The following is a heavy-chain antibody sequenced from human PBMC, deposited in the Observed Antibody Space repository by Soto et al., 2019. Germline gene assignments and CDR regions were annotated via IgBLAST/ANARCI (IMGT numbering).Heavy chain of an antibody. J-gene: IGHJ6*02. D-gene: IGHD2-21*01. CDR3: ARDVFCGGAPAFPDMDV. CDR1: GYTFSGYS. V-gene: IGHV1-18*04. CDR2: ISGYNGNT. Sequence: QVVLEQSGGEVKKPGASVKVSCKASGYTFSGYSITWVRQAPGQGLEWMGRISGYNGNTNYARTLRGRLTLTTDTSTSTADMELRSLTSDDPAVYYCARDVFCGGAPAFPDMDVWGQGTTVTVSS.